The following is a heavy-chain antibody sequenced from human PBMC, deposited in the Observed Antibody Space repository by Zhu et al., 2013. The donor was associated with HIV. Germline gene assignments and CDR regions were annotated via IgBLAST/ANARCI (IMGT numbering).Heavy chain of an antibody. J-gene: IGHJ3*01. Sequence: QVQLVQSGAEVKKPGSSVKASCKASGGTFSSYAISWVRQAPGQGLEWMGGIIPIFGTANYAQKFQGRVTITADKSTSTAYMELSSLRSEDTAVYYCARDLAGYCSGGSCSSWAFGLVWGLRDNGHRSLQ. CDR2: IIPIFGTA. CDR1: GGTFSSYA. D-gene: IGHD2-15*01. CDR3: ARDLAGYCSGGSCSSWAFGLV. V-gene: IGHV1-69*06.